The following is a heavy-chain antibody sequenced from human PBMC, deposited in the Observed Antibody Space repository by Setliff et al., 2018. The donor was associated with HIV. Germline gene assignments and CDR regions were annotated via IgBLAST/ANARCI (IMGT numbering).Heavy chain of an antibody. J-gene: IGHJ4*02. V-gene: IGHV1-2*02. D-gene: IGHD3-3*01. CDR1: GYTFTGYY. Sequence: ASVKVSCKASGYTFTGYYMHWVRQAPGQGLEWMGWIHPNSGGTNYAQKFRDRVTLTGDTSISTASMELSSLKSDDTAMYYFATSTSRFFWNGFYQGGFGSRNSHSFENWGQGTLVTVSS. CDR2: IHPNSGGT. CDR3: ATSTSRFFWNGFYQGGFGSRNSHSFEN.